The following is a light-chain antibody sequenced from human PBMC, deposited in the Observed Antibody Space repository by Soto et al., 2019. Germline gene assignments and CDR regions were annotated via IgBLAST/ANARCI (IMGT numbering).Light chain of an antibody. J-gene: IGKJ1*01. CDR1: QSVRSSF. CDR2: GAS. V-gene: IGKV3-20*01. CDR3: QQYGSSPWT. Sequence: ESVLTQSPGTLSLSPGERATLSCRASQSVRSSFLAWYQLKPGQAPRLLIYGASSRATGIPDRFSGSGSGTDFTLTISRLEPEDFALYYCQQYGSSPWTFGQGTKVEIK.